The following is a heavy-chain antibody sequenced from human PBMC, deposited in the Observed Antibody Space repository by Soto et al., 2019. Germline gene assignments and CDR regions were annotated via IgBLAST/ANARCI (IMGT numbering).Heavy chain of an antibody. J-gene: IGHJ6*02. CDR1: GYSISSGYY. CDR2: IYHSGST. D-gene: IGHD2-2*01. CDR3: ARDQLDIVVVPAAISYGMDV. Sequence: KASETLSLTCAVSGYSISSGYYWGWIRQPPGKGLEWIGSIYHSGSTYYNPSLKSRVTISVDTSKNQFSLKLSSVTAADTAVYYCARDQLDIVVVPAAISYGMDVWGQGTTVTVSS. V-gene: IGHV4-38-2*02.